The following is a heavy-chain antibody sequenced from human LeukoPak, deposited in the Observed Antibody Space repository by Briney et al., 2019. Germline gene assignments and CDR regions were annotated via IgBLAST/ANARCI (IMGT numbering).Heavy chain of an antibody. CDR3: AREETYDSSGYYFPT. CDR2: INHSGST. V-gene: IGHV4-34*01. Sequence: SETLSLTCAVYGGSFSGYYWSWIRQPPGKGLEWIWEINHSGSTNYNPSLKSRVTISVDTSKNQFSLKLSSVTAADTAVYYCAREETYDSSGYYFPTWGQGTLVTVSS. J-gene: IGHJ5*02. CDR1: GGSFSGYY. D-gene: IGHD3-22*01.